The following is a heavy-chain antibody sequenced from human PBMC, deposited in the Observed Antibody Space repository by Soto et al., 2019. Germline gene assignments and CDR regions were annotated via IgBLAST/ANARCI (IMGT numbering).Heavy chain of an antibody. CDR2: ISYDGSNK. Sequence: QVQLVESGGGVVQPGRSLRLSCAASGFTFSSYAMHWVRQAPGKGLEWVAVISYDGSNKYYADSVKGRFTISRDNSKNTLYLQMNSRRAEDTAVYYCPRDYFYEDYGMDVWGQGTTVTVSS. D-gene: IGHD5-12*01. CDR3: PRDYFYEDYGMDV. V-gene: IGHV3-30-3*01. CDR1: GFTFSSYA. J-gene: IGHJ6*02.